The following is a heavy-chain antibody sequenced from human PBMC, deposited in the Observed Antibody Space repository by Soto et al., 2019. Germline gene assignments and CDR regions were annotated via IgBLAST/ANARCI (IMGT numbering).Heavy chain of an antibody. CDR2: INPSGGST. CDR3: ARGHFGVVAAARGTWFDP. CDR1: GYTFSTHY. J-gene: IGHJ5*02. V-gene: IGHV1-46*01. D-gene: IGHD3-3*01. Sequence: QVQLVQSGPEVKKPGASVKVSCTASGYTFSTHYIHWVRQAPGQGLEWMGLINPSGGSTRFAQKFQGRVTLTRVTAARTVYMEFSSLRSDDTAVYYCARGHFGVVAAARGTWFDPWGQGTLVIVSS.